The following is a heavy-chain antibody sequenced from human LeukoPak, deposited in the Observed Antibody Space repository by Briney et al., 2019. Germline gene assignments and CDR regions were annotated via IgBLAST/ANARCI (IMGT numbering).Heavy chain of an antibody. CDR1: GGSISSSSYY. J-gene: IGHJ4*02. V-gene: IGHV4-39*01. CDR3: ARHADGAAFGY. D-gene: IGHD2-15*01. Sequence: SETLSLTCSVSGGSISSSSYYRGWIRQPPGKGLEWIGSIYYSGSTYYNPSLKSQVTISVDTSKNQFSLKLTSVTAADTAVYFCARHADGAAFGYWGQGTLVTVSS. CDR2: IYYSGST.